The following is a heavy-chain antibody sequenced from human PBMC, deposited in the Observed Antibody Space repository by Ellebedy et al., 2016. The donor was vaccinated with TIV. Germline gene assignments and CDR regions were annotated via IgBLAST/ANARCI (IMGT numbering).Heavy chain of an antibody. V-gene: IGHV3-23*01. CDR2: ISGSGGST. J-gene: IGHJ4*02. CDR1: GFTFSSYA. Sequence: GGSLRLXCPASGFTFSSYAMSWVRQAPGKGLEWVSAISGSGGSTYYADSVKGRFTISRDNSKNTLYLQMNSRRAEDTAVYYCAKGGSVLLWFGEFDYWGQGTLVTVSS. CDR3: AKGGSVLLWFGEFDY. D-gene: IGHD3-10*01.